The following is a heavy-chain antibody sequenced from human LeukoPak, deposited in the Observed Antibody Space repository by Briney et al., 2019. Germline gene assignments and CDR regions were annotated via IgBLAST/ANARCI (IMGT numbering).Heavy chain of an antibody. CDR1: GASIRSTTYY. Sequence: SETLSLTCTVSGASIRSTTYYWGWIRQSPGKGLGWLGTVYHSGSTYYNPSLKSRVTLSVDTSKNQFSLTLSSVTAADTAVYYCAREGSGDILTGYLTSSPTLNFRKDAFDIWGQGTMVTVSS. V-gene: IGHV4-39*07. J-gene: IGHJ3*02. CDR2: VYHSGST. CDR3: AREGSGDILTGYLTSSPTLNFRKDAFDI. D-gene: IGHD3-9*01.